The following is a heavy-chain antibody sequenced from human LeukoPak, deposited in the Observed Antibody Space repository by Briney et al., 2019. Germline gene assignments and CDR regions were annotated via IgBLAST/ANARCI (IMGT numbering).Heavy chain of an antibody. D-gene: IGHD3-16*01. V-gene: IGHV3-23*01. CDR3: AKGRDGDLFGGVIPYGMDV. Sequence: PGGSLRLSCAASGLTVSSYVLSWVRQAPGKGLECDSVISDSGSDTYYTDSVKGRFTISRDSSENTLYLQMNSLRADDTAVYYCAKGRDGDLFGGVIPYGMDVWGQGTTVTASS. CDR1: GLTVSSYV. J-gene: IGHJ6*02. CDR2: ISDSGSDT.